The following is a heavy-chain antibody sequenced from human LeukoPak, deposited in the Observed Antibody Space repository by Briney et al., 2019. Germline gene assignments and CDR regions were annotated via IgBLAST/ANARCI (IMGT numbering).Heavy chain of an antibody. J-gene: IGHJ4*02. Sequence: GGSLRLSCAASGFIFNNYNMNWVRQAQGKGLEWVSSISSGTNYIFHADSVKGRFTISRDSARNSLSLQMNSLRAYDTAVYYCARSAGGNYFDYWDQGTLVTVSS. CDR2: ISSGTNYI. V-gene: IGHV3-21*01. CDR3: ARSAGGNYFDY. D-gene: IGHD2-8*02. CDR1: GFIFNNYN.